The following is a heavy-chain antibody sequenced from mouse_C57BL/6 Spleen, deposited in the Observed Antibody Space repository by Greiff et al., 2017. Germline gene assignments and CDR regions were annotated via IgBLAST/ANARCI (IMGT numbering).Heavy chain of an antibody. V-gene: IGHV1-15*01. D-gene: IGHD1-1*01. Sequence: VQLQQSGAELVRPGASVTLSCKASGYTFTDYEMHWVKQTPVHGLEWIGAIDPETGGTAYNQKFKGKAILTADKSSSTAYMELRSLTSEDSAVYYCTRSTTGVAVYWYVDVWGTGTTVTVSS. CDR1: GYTFTDYE. J-gene: IGHJ1*03. CDR3: TRSTTGVAVYWYVDV. CDR2: IDPETGGT.